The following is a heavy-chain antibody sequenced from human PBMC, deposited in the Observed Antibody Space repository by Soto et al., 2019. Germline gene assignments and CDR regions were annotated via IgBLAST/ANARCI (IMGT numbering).Heavy chain of an antibody. V-gene: IGHV4-39*01. Sequence: SETLSLTCTVSGGSISSGSYFWGCIRQPPGRGLEWIGTVYYSGSTYYNPSLRSRVTISVDTSKNQFSLKLNTVTAADTAVYYCVRRGGAVAGTSRFDSWGQGMLVTVSS. CDR2: VYYSGST. D-gene: IGHD6-19*01. J-gene: IGHJ4*02. CDR1: GGSISSGSYF. CDR3: VRRGGAVAGTSRFDS.